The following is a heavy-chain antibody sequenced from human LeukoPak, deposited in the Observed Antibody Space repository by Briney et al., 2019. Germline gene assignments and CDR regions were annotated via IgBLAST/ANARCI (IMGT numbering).Heavy chain of an antibody. J-gene: IGHJ4*02. D-gene: IGHD3-10*01. V-gene: IGHV4-34*01. CDR1: GGSFSGYY. Sequence: SETLSLTCAVYGGSFSGYYWIWIRQPPGKGLEWIGEINHSGSTNYNPSLKSRVTISVDTSKNQFSLKLSSVTAADTAVYYCARSYFYGSGSYFLGYWGQGTLVTVSS. CDR3: ARSYFYGSGSYFLGY. CDR2: INHSGST.